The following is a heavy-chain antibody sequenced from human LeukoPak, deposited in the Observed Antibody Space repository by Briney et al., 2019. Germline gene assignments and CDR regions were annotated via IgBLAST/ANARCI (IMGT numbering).Heavy chain of an antibody. Sequence: GGSLRLSCAASGFTFSSYAMHWVRQAPGKGLEWVAVISYDGSNKYYADSVKGRFTISRDNSKNTLYLQMNSLRAEDTAVYYCARDSNYYGGSYFDYWDQGTLVTVSS. J-gene: IGHJ4*02. CDR1: GFTFSSYA. CDR2: ISYDGSNK. CDR3: ARDSNYYGGSYFDY. V-gene: IGHV3-30-3*01. D-gene: IGHD3-10*01.